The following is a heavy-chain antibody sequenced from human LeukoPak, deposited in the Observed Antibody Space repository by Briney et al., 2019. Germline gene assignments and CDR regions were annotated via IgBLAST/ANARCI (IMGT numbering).Heavy chain of an antibody. CDR3: ARGLAPRGYSYGYDYYYMDV. CDR1: GYTFTGYY. D-gene: IGHD5-18*01. J-gene: IGHJ6*03. CDR2: INPNSGGT. Sequence: SVKVSCKASGYTFTGYYMHWVRQAPGQGLEWMGWINPNSGGTNYAQKFQGRVTMTRDTSISTAYMELSRLRSDDTAVYYCARGLAPRGYSYGYDYYYMDVWGKGTTVTVSS. V-gene: IGHV1-2*02.